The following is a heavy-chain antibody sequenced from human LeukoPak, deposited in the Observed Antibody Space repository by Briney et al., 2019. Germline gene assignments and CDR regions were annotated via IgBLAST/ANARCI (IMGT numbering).Heavy chain of an antibody. Sequence: PGGSLRLSCAASGLTFSSYGMHWVRQAPGKGLEWVAVIWYDGSNKYHADSVQGRFTISRDNSKNMVYLQMNSLRDEDTAVYYCARDPGGIHSYWGQGTLVTVSS. J-gene: IGHJ4*02. CDR2: IWYDGSNK. V-gene: IGHV3-33*01. CDR3: ARDPGGIHSY. CDR1: GLTFSSYG. D-gene: IGHD1-26*01.